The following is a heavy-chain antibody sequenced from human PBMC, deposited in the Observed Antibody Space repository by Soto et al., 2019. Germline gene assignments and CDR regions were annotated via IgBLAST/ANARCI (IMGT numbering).Heavy chain of an antibody. Sequence: PGGSLRLSCAASGFTFNTYAMNWVRQAPGKGLEWVASISGSGGTINYADSVKGRFTTSRDTSKNTLYLQMNSLSAEDTAVYYCAEGFIVVVTAIRPDDNFDVWGQGTMVTVSS. V-gene: IGHV3-23*01. J-gene: IGHJ3*01. CDR1: GFTFNTYA. D-gene: IGHD2-21*02. CDR2: ISGSGGTI. CDR3: AEGFIVVVTAIRPDDNFDV.